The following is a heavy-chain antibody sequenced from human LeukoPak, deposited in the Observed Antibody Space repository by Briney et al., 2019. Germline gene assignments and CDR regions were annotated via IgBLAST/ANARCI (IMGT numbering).Heavy chain of an antibody. Sequence: ASVKVSCKASGYTFTSYYMRWVRQVPGQGLEWMGIINPSGGSTSYAQKFQGRVTMTRDTSTRTVYMELSSLRSEDTAVYYYARDEGLRHWYFDLWGRGTLVTVSS. CDR3: ARDEGLRHWYFDL. CDR2: INPSGGST. CDR1: GYTFTSYY. V-gene: IGHV1-46*01. J-gene: IGHJ2*01. D-gene: IGHD4-17*01.